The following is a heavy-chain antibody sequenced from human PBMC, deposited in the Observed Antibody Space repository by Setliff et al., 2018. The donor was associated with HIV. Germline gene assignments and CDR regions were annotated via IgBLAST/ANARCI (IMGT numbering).Heavy chain of an antibody. CDR1: GGIVS. Sequence: SLKVSCKASGGIVSINWVRQAPGQRLEWMGGIIPILGIPNYAQKFQGRVTITADKSTTTVYMELSSLGSEDTAVYYCARGQTTNNIKAEAFDIWGQGTLVTVSS. CDR2: IIPILGIP. CDR3: ARGQTTNNIKAEAFDI. V-gene: IGHV1-69*10. D-gene: IGHD1-20*01. J-gene: IGHJ3*02.